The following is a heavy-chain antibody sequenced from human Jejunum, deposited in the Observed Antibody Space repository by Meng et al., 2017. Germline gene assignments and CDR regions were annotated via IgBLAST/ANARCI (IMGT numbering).Heavy chain of an antibody. CDR1: GGSISSSDW. V-gene: IGHV4-4*02. CDR2: IHHSGST. Sequence: QVQPQESGPGLLKPSGTLSLPCGVSGGSISSSDWWSWVRQPPGKGLEWIGEIHHSGSTNYNPSLKSRVTISVDKSKNQFSLKLSSVTAADTAVYYCAREWSGSFRHFDYWGQGTLVTVSS. D-gene: IGHD3-16*02. J-gene: IGHJ4*02. CDR3: AREWSGSFRHFDY.